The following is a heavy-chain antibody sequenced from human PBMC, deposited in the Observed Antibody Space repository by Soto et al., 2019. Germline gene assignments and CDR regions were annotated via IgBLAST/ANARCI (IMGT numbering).Heavy chain of an antibody. D-gene: IGHD4-4*01. Sequence: EVQLLESGGGLVQPGGSLRLSCAASGFTFSNYAMTWVRQVPGKGLEWVSGISGSGSSTYYADSVKGRFTISRDNSKNTLYLQMNSVRADDTAVYDCARWGVTTGDYYYYGMDVWGQGTTVTVSS. CDR3: ARWGVTTGDYYYYGMDV. CDR2: ISGSGSST. V-gene: IGHV3-23*01. J-gene: IGHJ6*02. CDR1: GFTFSNYA.